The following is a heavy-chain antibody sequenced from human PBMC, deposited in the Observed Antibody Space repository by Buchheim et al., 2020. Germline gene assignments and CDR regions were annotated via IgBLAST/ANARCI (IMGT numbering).Heavy chain of an antibody. D-gene: IGHD3-10*01. J-gene: IGHJ6*02. CDR1: GFTFSSYA. CDR2: ISGCGGST. V-gene: IGHV3-23*01. CDR3: AKDLRGDYYGSSYYYYGMDV. Sequence: EVQLLESGGGLVQPGGSLRLSCAASGFTFSSYAMSWVRQAPGKGLEWVSAISGCGGSTYYADSVKGRFTISSDNSKNTLYLQMNSLRAEDTAVYYCAKDLRGDYYGSSYYYYGMDVWGQGTT.